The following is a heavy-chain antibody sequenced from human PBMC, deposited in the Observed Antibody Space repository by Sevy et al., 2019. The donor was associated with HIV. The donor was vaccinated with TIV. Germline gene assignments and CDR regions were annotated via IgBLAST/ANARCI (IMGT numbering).Heavy chain of an antibody. Sequence: GGSLRLSCAASGFTVNSNYMTWVRQAPGKGLEAVSVIYSDGTTYHADSVKDRFTISRDNSKNTLYLQMNSLRAEDTAVYYCARGKSGYGYALNYWGQGTLVTVSS. CDR2: IYSDGTT. CDR1: GFTVNSNY. J-gene: IGHJ4*02. V-gene: IGHV3-66*01. D-gene: IGHD5-18*01. CDR3: ARGKSGYGYALNY.